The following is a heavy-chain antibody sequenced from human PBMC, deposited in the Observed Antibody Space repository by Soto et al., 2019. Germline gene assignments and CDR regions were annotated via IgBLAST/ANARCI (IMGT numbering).Heavy chain of an antibody. CDR1: GLSLSTSGVG. D-gene: IGHD5-18*01. CDR2: IYWDDDK. J-gene: IGHJ4*02. V-gene: IGHV2-5*02. Sequence: QITLKESGPTLVKPTQTLTLTCTFSGLSLSTSGVGVGWIRQPPGKALEWLALIYWDDDKHYSPSLKSRLTIAKDTSKNQVVLTMTNLDPVDTATYFCAHSRYSYGSFDYWGQGTLVTVSS. CDR3: AHSRYSYGSFDY.